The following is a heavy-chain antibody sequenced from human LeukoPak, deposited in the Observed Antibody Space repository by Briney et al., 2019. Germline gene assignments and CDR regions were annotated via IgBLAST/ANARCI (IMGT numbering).Heavy chain of an antibody. V-gene: IGHV1-69*01. J-gene: IGHJ6*04. CDR2: IIPIFGTA. CDR1: GGTFSSYA. D-gene: IGHD2-15*01. CDR3: ASFTVYCSGGSCYPRDYYYYGMDV. Sequence: SVKVSCKASGGTFSSYAISWVRQAPGQGLEWMGGIIPIFGTANYAQKFQGRVTITADESTSTAYMELSSLRSEDTAVYYCASFTVYCSGGSCYPRDYYYYGMDVWGKGTTVTVSS.